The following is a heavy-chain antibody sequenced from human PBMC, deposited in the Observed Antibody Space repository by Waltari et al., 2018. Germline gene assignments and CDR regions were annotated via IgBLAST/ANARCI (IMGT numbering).Heavy chain of an antibody. J-gene: IGHJ4*02. D-gene: IGHD1-1*01. CDR2: ISPDGTKT. V-gene: IGHV3-74*01. CDR1: GLNFSSDW. CDR3: VRNDGSVYGKFDC. Sequence: DVQLVESGGDLVQPGGSLRRSCATSGLNFSSDWMHWVRQPSGKGLVWVSRISPDGTKTYYADSVKGRFSISRDNAKNTLYLQMNTLKVEDTATYYCVRNDGSVYGKFDCWGQGTPVTVSS.